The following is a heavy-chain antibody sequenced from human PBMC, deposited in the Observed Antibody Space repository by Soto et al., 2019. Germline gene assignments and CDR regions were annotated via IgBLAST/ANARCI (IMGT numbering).Heavy chain of an antibody. V-gene: IGHV5-10-1*01. CDR1: GYNVTNYL. Sequence: XESLTISRKGSGYNVTNYLIILVRQMPGKGLEWMGRIDPSDSYTKYSPSLQGHVTISADKSIGTAYLQWSRLKASDTAMYYCATFSDVWGQGTTVTVSS. CDR2: IDPSDSYT. CDR3: ATFSDV. J-gene: IGHJ6*02.